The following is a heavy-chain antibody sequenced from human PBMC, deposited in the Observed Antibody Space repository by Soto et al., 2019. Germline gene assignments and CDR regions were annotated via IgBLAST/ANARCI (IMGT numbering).Heavy chain of an antibody. CDR3: AKPYYHGSGTYVGFDY. J-gene: IGHJ4*02. Sequence: GVSLRLSFASSGFPFSSYGMHWFRQSPGKGLEWVAVISYDGNNKYYADSVKGRFTISRDNSKNTLYLQLNSLRTEDTAEYYCAKPYYHGSGTYVGFDYWGQGTPVTAPQ. D-gene: IGHD3-10*01. CDR1: GFPFSSYG. CDR2: ISYDGNNK. V-gene: IGHV3-30*18.